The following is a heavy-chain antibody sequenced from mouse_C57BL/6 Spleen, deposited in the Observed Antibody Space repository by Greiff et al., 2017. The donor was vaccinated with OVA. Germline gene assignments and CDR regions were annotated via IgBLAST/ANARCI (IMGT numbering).Heavy chain of an antibody. CDR3: ARWDYYGSSYFAY. CDR2: ILPGSGST. J-gene: IGHJ3*01. CDR1: GYTFTGYW. V-gene: IGHV1-9*01. D-gene: IGHD1-1*01. Sequence: QVQLQQSGAELMKPGASVKLSCKATGYTFTGYWIEWVKQRPGHGLEWIGEILPGSGSTNYNETFKGKSTFTADTSANTAYMQLSSLTTEDSAIYYGARWDYYGSSYFAYWGQGTLVTVSA.